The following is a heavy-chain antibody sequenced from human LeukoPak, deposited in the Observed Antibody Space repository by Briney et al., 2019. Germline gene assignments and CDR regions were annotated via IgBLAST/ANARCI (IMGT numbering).Heavy chain of an antibody. CDR2: ISWNSGSI. D-gene: IGHD4-17*01. CDR1: GFTVSSNY. Sequence: GGSLRLSCAASGFTVSSNYMSWVRQAPGKGLEWVSGISWNSGSIGYADSVKGRFTISRDNAKNSLYLQMNSLRAEDTALYYCAKAGRGVNGDYPFDYWGQGTLVTVSS. V-gene: IGHV3-9*01. J-gene: IGHJ4*02. CDR3: AKAGRGVNGDYPFDY.